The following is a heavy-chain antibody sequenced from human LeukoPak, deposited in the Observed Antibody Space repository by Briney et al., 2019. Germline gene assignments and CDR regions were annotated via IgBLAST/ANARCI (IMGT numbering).Heavy chain of an antibody. V-gene: IGHV3-23*01. CDR2: ISGSGGST. CDR3: AKVYSGSYYPYFDY. D-gene: IGHD1-26*01. J-gene: IGHJ4*02. Sequence: GGSLRLSCAASGFTFSNYAMSWVRQAPGKGLEWVSAISGSGGSTYYADSVKGRFTISRDNSKNTLYLQMNSLRAEDTAVYYCAKVYSGSYYPYFDYWGQGTLVTVSS. CDR1: GFTFSNYA.